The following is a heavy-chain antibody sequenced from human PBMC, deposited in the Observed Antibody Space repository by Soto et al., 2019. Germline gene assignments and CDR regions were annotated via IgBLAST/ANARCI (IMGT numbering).Heavy chain of an antibody. J-gene: IGHJ4*02. V-gene: IGHV3-21*01. CDR3: ARGDVVVLTATSNVAY. Sequence: EVQLVESGGGLVKPGGSLRHSCAASGFTFSSYTMKWVRQAPGKGMEWVASMSSRYYIKYADSVKGRFTISRDNAKNSLYLKINSLRAEDTAVYYCARGDVVVLTATSNVAYWRQGTLVTVSS. D-gene: IGHD2-21*02. CDR1: GFTFSSYT. CDR2: MSSRYYI.